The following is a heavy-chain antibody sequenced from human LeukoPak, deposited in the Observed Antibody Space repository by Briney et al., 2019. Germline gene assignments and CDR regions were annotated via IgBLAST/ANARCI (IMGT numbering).Heavy chain of an antibody. CDR3: VESARRSKAASYYFDY. Sequence: GRSLRLSCAASGFTFSSYGMHWVRQAPGKGLEWVAFIRYDGSNKYYADSVKGRFTISRDNSKNTLYLQMNSLRAEDTAVYYCVESARRSKAASYYFDYWGQGTLVTVSS. J-gene: IGHJ4*02. CDR2: IRYDGSNK. CDR1: GFTFSSYG. V-gene: IGHV3-30*02. D-gene: IGHD2-15*01.